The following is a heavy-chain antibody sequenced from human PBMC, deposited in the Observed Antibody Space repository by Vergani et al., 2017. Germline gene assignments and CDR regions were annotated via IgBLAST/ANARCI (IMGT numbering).Heavy chain of an antibody. J-gene: IGHJ6*03. CDR1: GFTFSSYA. Sequence: EVQLLESGGGLVQPGGSLRLSCAASGFTFSSYAMSWVRQAPGKGLEWVSAISGSGGSTYYADSVKGRFTISRDNSKNTLYLQMNSLRAEDTAVYYCAKTGARYDFWSRSYYYYYMDVWGKGP. V-gene: IGHV3-23*01. CDR3: AKTGARYDFWSRSYYYYYMDV. CDR2: ISGSGGST. D-gene: IGHD3-3*01.